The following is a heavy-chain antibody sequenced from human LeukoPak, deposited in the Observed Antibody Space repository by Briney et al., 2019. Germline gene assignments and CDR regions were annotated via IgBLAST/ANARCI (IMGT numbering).Heavy chain of an antibody. Sequence: GESLKISCKGSGHSFTSYWIGWVLQMPGKGLEWMGIIYPGDSDTRYSPSFQGQVTISADKSISTAYLQWSSLKASDTAMYYCARPLDNWNYEKSFDIWGQGTMVTVSS. J-gene: IGHJ3*02. D-gene: IGHD1-7*01. CDR1: GHSFTSYW. CDR2: IYPGDSDT. CDR3: ARPLDNWNYEKSFDI. V-gene: IGHV5-51*01.